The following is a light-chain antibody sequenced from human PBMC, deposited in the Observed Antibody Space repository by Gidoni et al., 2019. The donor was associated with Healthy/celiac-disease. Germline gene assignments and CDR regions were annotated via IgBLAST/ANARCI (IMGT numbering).Light chain of an antibody. CDR3: SSYTSNSTLVV. Sequence: QSVLTQPVSVSGSPGHSLTPSCTGTSSDVGCYNYVSWYQQHPGKAPKLMIYEVSNRTSGVSNRFSGSKSGNTASLTISRLQTEDEAEYYSSSYTSNSTLVVFGGGTKLTVL. CDR2: EVS. J-gene: IGLJ2*01. V-gene: IGLV2-14*01. CDR1: SSDVGCYNY.